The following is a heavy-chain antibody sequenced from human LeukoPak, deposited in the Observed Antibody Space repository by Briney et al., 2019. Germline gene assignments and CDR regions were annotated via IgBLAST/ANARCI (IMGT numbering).Heavy chain of an antibody. V-gene: IGHV3-30-3*01. Sequence: PGGSLRLSCAASGFTFSLYTMHWVRQAPGKGLEWVAAISYDGNKKYYADSVKGRFTISRDNSKNTLYLQMNSLRAEDTAVYYCARVRAIRGVIGDAFDIWGQGTMVTVSS. CDR2: ISYDGNKK. D-gene: IGHD3-10*01. J-gene: IGHJ3*02. CDR3: ARVRAIRGVIGDAFDI. CDR1: GFTFSLYT.